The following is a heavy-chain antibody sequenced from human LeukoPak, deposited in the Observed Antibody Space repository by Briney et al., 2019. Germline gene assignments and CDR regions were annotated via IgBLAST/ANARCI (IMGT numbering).Heavy chain of an antibody. CDR1: GGSFSGYY. D-gene: IGHD3-3*01. Sequence: SETLSLTCAVYGGSFSGYYWSWIRQPPGKGLEWIGEINHSGSTNYIPSLKSRVTISVDTSKNQFSLKLSSVTAADTAVYYCASGGFSDYWGQGTLVTVSS. CDR3: ASGGFSDY. CDR2: INHSGST. J-gene: IGHJ4*02. V-gene: IGHV4-34*01.